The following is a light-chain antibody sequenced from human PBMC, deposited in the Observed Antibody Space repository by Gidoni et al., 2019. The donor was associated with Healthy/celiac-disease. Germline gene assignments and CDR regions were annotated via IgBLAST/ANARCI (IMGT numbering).Light chain of an antibody. CDR1: SSDVGGYNY. CDR3: CSYAGSVYVV. CDR2: DVS. Sequence: QSALTQPRPVSGSPGQSVTISCTGTSSDVGGYNYVSWYQQHPGKAPKLMIYDVSKRPSGVPDRFSGSKSGNTASLTISGLQAEDEADYYCCSYAGSVYVVFGGGTKLTVL. J-gene: IGLJ2*01. V-gene: IGLV2-11*01.